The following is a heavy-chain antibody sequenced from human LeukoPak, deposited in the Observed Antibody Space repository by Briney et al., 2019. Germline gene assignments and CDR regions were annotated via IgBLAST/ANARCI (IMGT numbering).Heavy chain of an antibody. CDR1: GYTFTGYY. J-gene: IGHJ6*02. CDR3: TRGGGLDV. D-gene: IGHD3-16*01. Sequence: ASVKVSCKVSGYTFTGYYLHWVRQAPGQGLEWMGRNNPSSGGTNYAQKFQGRVTMTRDTSINTAYMDLSSLRSDDTAVYYCTRGGGLDVWGQGATVTVSS. CDR2: NNPSSGGT. V-gene: IGHV1-2*06.